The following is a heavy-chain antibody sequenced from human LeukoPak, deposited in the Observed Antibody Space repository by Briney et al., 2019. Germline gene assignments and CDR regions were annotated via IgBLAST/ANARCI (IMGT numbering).Heavy chain of an antibody. J-gene: IGHJ4*02. CDR2: ISGSGGST. V-gene: IGHV3-23*01. D-gene: IGHD3-22*01. CDR1: GFTFSSYG. Sequence: GGSLRLSCAASGFTFSSYGMSWVRQAPGKGLEWVSAISGSGGSTYYADSVKGRFTISRDNSKNTLYLQMNSLRAEDTAVYYCAKDQLGRVVVTDFDYWGQGTLVTVSS. CDR3: AKDQLGRVVVTDFDY.